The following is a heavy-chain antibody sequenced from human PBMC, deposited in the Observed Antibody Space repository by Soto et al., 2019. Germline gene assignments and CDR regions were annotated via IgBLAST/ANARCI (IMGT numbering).Heavy chain of an antibody. CDR2: INHSGST. D-gene: IGHD6-19*01. J-gene: IGHJ4*02. Sequence: PSETLSLTCAVYGGSFSGYYWSWIRQPPGKGLEWIGEINHSGSTNYNPSLKSRVTISVDTSKNQFSLKLSSVTAADTAVYYCAIGSGWGYYFDYWGQGNLVTVSS. CDR3: AIGSGWGYYFDY. CDR1: GGSFSGYY. V-gene: IGHV4-34*01.